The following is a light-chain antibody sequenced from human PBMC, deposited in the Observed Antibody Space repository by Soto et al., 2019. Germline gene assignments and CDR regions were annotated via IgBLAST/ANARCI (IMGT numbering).Light chain of an antibody. J-gene: IGKJ2*01. CDR1: QSVSSSY. CDR2: GAS. Sequence: EIVLTQSPGTLSLSPGERATLSCRASQSVSSSYLAWYQQKPGQAPRLLIYGASSRATGIPDRFSGSGSGTDFTLTISRLEPEDFAVYYCQQYGSSSLMYTFGQGTKVDI. V-gene: IGKV3-20*01. CDR3: QQYGSSSLMYT.